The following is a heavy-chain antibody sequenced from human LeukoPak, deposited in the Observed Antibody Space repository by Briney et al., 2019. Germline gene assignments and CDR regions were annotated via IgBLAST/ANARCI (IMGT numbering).Heavy chain of an antibody. D-gene: IGHD3-3*01. J-gene: IGHJ4*02. CDR2: IYYSGAT. V-gene: IGHV4-39*01. CDR3: VRHKYVRGLEDH. CDR1: GASINTDDYS. Sequence: SETLSLTCIISGASINTDDYSWGWIRQPPGKGQQWIASIYYSGATYYNPSLKSRVTISVDTSKKQFSVQLSSVTAADTAVYYCVRHKYVRGLEDHWGQGTLVTVSS.